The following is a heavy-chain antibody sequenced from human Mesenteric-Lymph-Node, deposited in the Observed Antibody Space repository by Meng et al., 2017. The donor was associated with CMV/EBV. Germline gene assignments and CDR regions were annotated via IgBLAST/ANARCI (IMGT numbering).Heavy chain of an antibody. Sequence: GGSLRLSCAASGFTVSSNYMSWVRQAPGKGLEWVSVIYSGGSTYYADSVKGRFTISRDNSKNTLYLQMNSLRAEDTAVYYCAREDSHRWYFDLWGRGTLVTVSS. J-gene: IGHJ2*01. CDR1: GFTVSSNY. CDR2: IYSGGST. D-gene: IGHD3-22*01. CDR3: AREDSHRWYFDL. V-gene: IGHV3-53*01.